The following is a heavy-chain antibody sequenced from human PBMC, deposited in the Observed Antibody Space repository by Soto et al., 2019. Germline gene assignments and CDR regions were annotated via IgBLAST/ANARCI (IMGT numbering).Heavy chain of an antibody. CDR2: FDPEDGET. D-gene: IGHD2-21*02. Sequence: ASVKVSCKVSGYTLTELSMHWVRQAPGKGLEWIGGFDPEDGETIYAQKFQGRVTMTEDTSTDTAYMELSSLRSEDTAVYYCATAAHCGGDCYHNWFDPWGQGTLVTVSS. V-gene: IGHV1-24*01. CDR3: ATAAHCGGDCYHNWFDP. J-gene: IGHJ5*02. CDR1: GYTLTELS.